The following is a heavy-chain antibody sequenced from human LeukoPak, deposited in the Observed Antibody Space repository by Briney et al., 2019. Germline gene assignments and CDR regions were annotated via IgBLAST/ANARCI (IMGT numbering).Heavy chain of an antibody. V-gene: IGHV3-33*01. CDR3: ARDNAGLVKHLDAFDL. Sequence: GGSLRLSCAASGFTFSDYGMHWVRQAPGKGLEWLAVIWNDGSNIYYAASVKGLFTISRDNSKNTLYLQMNSLRADDTALYYCARDNAGLVKHLDAFDLWGQGTMVTVS. CDR2: IWNDGSNI. D-gene: IGHD1-26*01. CDR1: GFTFSDYG. J-gene: IGHJ3*01.